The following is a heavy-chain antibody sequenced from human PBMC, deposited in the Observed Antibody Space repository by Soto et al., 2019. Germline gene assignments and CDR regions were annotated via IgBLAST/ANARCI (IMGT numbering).Heavy chain of an antibody. CDR1: CGSISSGGYY. CDR2: IYYSGST. J-gene: IGHJ6*02. Sequence: SETLSLTCTVSCGSISSGGYYWSWIRQHPGKGLEWIGYIYYSGSTYYNPSLKSRVTISVDTSKNQFSLKLSSVTAADTAVYYCARGGAFGVVSPVNYGMDVWGQGTTVTVSS. V-gene: IGHV4-31*03. D-gene: IGHD3-3*01. CDR3: ARGGAFGVVSPVNYGMDV.